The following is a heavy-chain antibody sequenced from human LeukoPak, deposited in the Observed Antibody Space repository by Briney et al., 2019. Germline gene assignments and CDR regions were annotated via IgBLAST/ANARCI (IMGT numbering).Heavy chain of an antibody. V-gene: IGHV2-5*02. D-gene: IGHD3-3*01. CDR3: AHGQTGVDQFDY. CDR2: IYWDDDK. Sequence: SGPTLVKPTQPLTLTCTFSGFSLSTSGVCVGWIRQPSGKALEWLALIYWDDDKRYSPSLKSRLTITKDTSKNQVVLTMTNMDPVDTATYYCAHGQTGVDQFDYWGQGTLVTVSS. J-gene: IGHJ4*02. CDR1: GFSLSTSGVC.